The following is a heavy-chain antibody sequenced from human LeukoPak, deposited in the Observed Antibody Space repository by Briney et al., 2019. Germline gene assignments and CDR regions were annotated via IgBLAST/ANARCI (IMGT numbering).Heavy chain of an antibody. V-gene: IGHV3-53*01. CDR2: IYSGGST. D-gene: IGHD1-1*01. CDR1: GFSVSNNY. J-gene: IGHJ3*02. CDR3: ASNLGARNAFDI. Sequence: GGSLRLSCAASGFSVSNNYMSWVRQPPGKGLEWVSVIYSGGSTYYADSVKGRFTISRDNSKNTLYLQVDSLRAEDTAVYYCASNLGARNAFDIWGQGTMVTVSS.